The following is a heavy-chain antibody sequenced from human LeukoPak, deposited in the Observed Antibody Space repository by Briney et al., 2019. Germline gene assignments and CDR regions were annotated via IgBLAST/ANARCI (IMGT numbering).Heavy chain of an antibody. Sequence: ASVKVSCKASGYTFTSYDINWVRQATGQGLEWMGWMNPNSGNTGYAQKFQGRVTMTRNTSTSTAYMELSSLRSEDTAVYYCARGDCSGGSCYSDYWGQGTLVTVSS. J-gene: IGHJ4*02. D-gene: IGHD2-15*01. CDR2: MNPNSGNT. CDR3: ARGDCSGGSCYSDY. V-gene: IGHV1-8*01. CDR1: GYTFTSYD.